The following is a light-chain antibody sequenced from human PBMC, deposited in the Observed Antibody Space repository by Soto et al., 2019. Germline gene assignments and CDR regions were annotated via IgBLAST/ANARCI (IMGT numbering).Light chain of an antibody. Sequence: QSVLTQPASVSGSPGQSITISCIGTSSDVGNYELVSWYQQLPGKAPKLIIYEVTKRPSGVPNRFSGSKSGNTASLTISGLLAEDEADYHCCSFAGGTSYVLFGGGTKLTVL. CDR3: CSFAGGTSYVL. CDR1: SSDVGNYEL. CDR2: EVT. J-gene: IGLJ2*01. V-gene: IGLV2-23*02.